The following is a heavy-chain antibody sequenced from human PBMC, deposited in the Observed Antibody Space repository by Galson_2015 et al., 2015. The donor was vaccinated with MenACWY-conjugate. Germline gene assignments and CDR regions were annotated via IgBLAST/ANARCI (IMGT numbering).Heavy chain of an antibody. D-gene: IGHD2-8*01. CDR2: MYYSGSA. CDR3: ARGVNLASMAGY. CDR1: GGSISRFY. V-gene: IGHV4-59*01. J-gene: IGHJ4*02. Sequence: LSLTCTVSGGSISRFYWSWIRQFPGKGLEWIGYMYYSGSANYNPSHKSRVTISVDTSKNQFSLNLTSVTAADTAVYYCARGVNLASMAGYWGQGTLVTVSS.